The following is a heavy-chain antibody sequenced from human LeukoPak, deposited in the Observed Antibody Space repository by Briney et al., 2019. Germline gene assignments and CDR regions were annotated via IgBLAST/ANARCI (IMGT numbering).Heavy chain of an antibody. CDR1: GYSFTSYW. D-gene: IGHD3-22*01. CDR3: ARTPSYYDPQGYYYYGMDV. V-gene: IGHV5-51*01. J-gene: IGHJ6*02. Sequence: GESLKTSCKGSGYSFTSYWIGWVRQMPGKGLEWMGIIYPGDSDTRYSPSFQGQVTISADKSISTAYLQWSSLKASDTAMYYCARTPSYYDPQGYYYYGMDVWGQGTTVTVSS. CDR2: IYPGDSDT.